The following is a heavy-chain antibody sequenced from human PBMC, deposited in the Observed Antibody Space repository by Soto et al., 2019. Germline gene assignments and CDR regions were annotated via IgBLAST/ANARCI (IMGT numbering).Heavy chain of an antibody. CDR1: GFTFSSYA. CDR3: AKDLGQWPGVYYYGMDV. V-gene: IGHV3-23*01. Sequence: GGSLRLSCAASGFTFSSYAMSWVRQAPGKGLEWVSAISGSGGSTYYADSVKGRFTISRDNSKNTLYLQMNSLRAEDTAVYYCAKDLGQWPGVYYYGMDVWGQGTTVTVSS. CDR2: ISGSGGST. J-gene: IGHJ6*02. D-gene: IGHD6-19*01.